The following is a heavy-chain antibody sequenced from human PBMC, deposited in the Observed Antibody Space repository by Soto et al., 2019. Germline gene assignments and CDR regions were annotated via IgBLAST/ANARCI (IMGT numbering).Heavy chain of an antibody. V-gene: IGHV4-59*01. CDR2: IYYSGST. CDR3: ARDSYDSSGYRFDY. D-gene: IGHD3-22*01. CDR1: GGSISSYY. J-gene: IGHJ4*02. Sequence: QVQLQESGPGLVKPSETLSLTCTVSGGSISSYYWSWIRQPPGKGLEWIGYIYYSGSTNYNPSLKSRVTISVDTSKNQFSLKLSSVTAADTAVYYCARDSYDSSGYRFDYWGQGTLVTVSS.